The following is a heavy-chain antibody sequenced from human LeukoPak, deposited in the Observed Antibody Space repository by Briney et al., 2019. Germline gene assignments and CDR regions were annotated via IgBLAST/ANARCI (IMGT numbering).Heavy chain of an antibody. J-gene: IGHJ4*02. Sequence: GGSLRLSCAASGFTVSSNYMSWVRQAPGKGLEWVSVIYSGGSTYYADSVKGRFTISRDNSKNTLYLQMNSLRAEDTAVYYCASMKPTYYYDSSGFYFDYWGQGTLVTVSS. CDR1: GFTVSSNY. D-gene: IGHD3-22*01. CDR3: ASMKPTYYYDSSGFYFDY. CDR2: IYSGGST. V-gene: IGHV3-53*01.